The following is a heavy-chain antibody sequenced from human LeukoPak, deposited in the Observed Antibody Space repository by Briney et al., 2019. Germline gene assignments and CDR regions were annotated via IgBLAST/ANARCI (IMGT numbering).Heavy chain of an antibody. V-gene: IGHV5-51*01. CDR3: ARRPLHSQNWLAP. Sequence: GESLKISCKGYGDGFTSYWVAWVRQMPGQGLEWMGIIFPGDSDTRYSPSIQGQVTISVDRSISTAYLQWSSLKASDTAIYYCARRPLHSQNWLAPWGQGTLVTVSS. CDR1: GDGFTSYW. CDR2: IFPGDSDT. J-gene: IGHJ5*02.